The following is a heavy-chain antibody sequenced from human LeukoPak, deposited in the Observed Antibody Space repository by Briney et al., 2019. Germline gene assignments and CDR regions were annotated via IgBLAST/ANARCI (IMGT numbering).Heavy chain of an antibody. D-gene: IGHD4-23*01. J-gene: IGHJ3*02. V-gene: IGHV3-11*04. CDR1: GFTFSDYD. Sequence: GGSLRLSCAASGFTFSDYDMSWIRQAPGKGWEWVAYISSIGSTIYYADSVKGRFTMSRDNAKNSLYLQMNSLRAEDTAVYYCARDLTTVVTRDAFDIWGQGTMVTVSS. CDR3: ARDLTTVVTRDAFDI. CDR2: ISSIGSTI.